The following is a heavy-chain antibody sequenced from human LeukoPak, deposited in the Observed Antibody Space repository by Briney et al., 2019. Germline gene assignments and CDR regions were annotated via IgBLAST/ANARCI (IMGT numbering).Heavy chain of an antibody. CDR1: GFTFSSYW. V-gene: IGHV3-7*01. CDR2: IKQDGSEK. J-gene: IGHJ6*02. D-gene: IGHD6-13*01. Sequence: GGSLRLSCAASGFTFSSYWMSWVRQAPGKGLEWVANIKQDGSEKYYMDSVKGRFTISRDNAKNSLYLQMNSLRAEDTAVYYCASEAAAGPMDVWGQGTTVTVSS. CDR3: ASEAAAGPMDV.